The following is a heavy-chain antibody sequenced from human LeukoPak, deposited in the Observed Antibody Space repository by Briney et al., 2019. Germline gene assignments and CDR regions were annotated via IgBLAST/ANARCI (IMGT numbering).Heavy chain of an antibody. J-gene: IGHJ6*03. CDR2: IYYSGST. CDR3: ARCYYDSSGYYYYYYYMDV. Sequence: ETLSLTCTVSGGSISSYYWSWLRQPPGKGLEWIGYIYYSGSTNYNPSLTSRVTISVDTSKNQFSLKLSSVTAADTAVYYCARCYYDSSGYYYYYYYMDVWGKGTTVTVSS. CDR1: GGSISSYY. D-gene: IGHD3-22*01. V-gene: IGHV4-59*01.